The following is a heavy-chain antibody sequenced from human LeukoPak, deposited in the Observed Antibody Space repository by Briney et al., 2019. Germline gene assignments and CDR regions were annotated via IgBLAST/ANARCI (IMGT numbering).Heavy chain of an antibody. CDR2: LYYTGIT. Sequence: KPSETLSLTCTVSGGSISNAAYHWGWIRQPPWKGLEWIGSLYYTGITYYNPSLKSRVTISADTSKNQFSLKVTSVTAADTAVYYCARLINGSPGDYWGQGPLVTVSS. V-gene: IGHV4-39*01. CDR1: GGSISNAAYH. CDR3: ARLINGSPGDY. J-gene: IGHJ4*02. D-gene: IGHD1-26*01.